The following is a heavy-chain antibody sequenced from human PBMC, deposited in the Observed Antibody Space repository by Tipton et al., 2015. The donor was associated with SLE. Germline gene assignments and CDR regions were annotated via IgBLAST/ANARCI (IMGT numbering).Heavy chain of an antibody. V-gene: IGHV4-59*01. D-gene: IGHD3-22*01. CDR3: ARVVSGGQAPAGGYYYRWFVP. CDR2: IYYSGST. J-gene: IGHJ5*02. CDR1: GGSISSYY. Sequence: TLSLTCTVSGGSISSYYWSWIRQPPGKGLEWIGYIYYSGSTNYNPSLKSRVTLSVDTSKNQFSLKLSSVTAADTAVYYCARVVSGGQAPAGGYYYRWFVPWGQGTLVTVSS.